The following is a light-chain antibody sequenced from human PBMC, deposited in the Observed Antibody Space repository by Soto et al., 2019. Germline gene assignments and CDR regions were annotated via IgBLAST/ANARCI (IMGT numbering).Light chain of an antibody. V-gene: IGKV2D-29*02. CDR2: EVS. Sequence: DVVMTQSALSLSVTPGQPASISCKTSQSLLHITGETFLFLYMQTPGQSPQLLIYEVSTLVSGVPDRFSGSGSGTDFTLEISRVETDDVGIYYCMQSTQLPPSVGQGTRLGI. CDR3: MQSTQLPPS. CDR1: QSLLHITGETF. J-gene: IGKJ5*01.